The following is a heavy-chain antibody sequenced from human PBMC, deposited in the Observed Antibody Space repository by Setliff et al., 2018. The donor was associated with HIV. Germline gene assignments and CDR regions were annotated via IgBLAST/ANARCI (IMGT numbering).Heavy chain of an antibody. J-gene: IGHJ4*02. D-gene: IGHD4-17*01. CDR1: GFTFDDYT. CDR2: ISWDAGST. CDR3: AKDNYGDQFIDH. V-gene: IGHV3-43*01. Sequence: VGSLRLSCAASGFTFDDYTMHWVRQAPGKGLEWVSLISWDAGSTYYADSVKGRFTTFRDNSKNSLYLQMNSLRTEDTTLYYCAKDNYGDQFIDHWGQGTLVTVSS.